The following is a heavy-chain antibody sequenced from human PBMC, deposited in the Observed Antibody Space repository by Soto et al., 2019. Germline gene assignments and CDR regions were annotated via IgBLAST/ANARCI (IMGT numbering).Heavy chain of an antibody. CDR1: GGSISSSSYY. CDR3: ARHRGYYDILTGYYTELNFDY. Sequence: SETLSLTCTVSGGSISSSSYYWGWIRQPPGKGLEWIGSIYYSGSTYHNPSLKSRVTISVDTSKNQFSLKLSSVTAADTAVYYCARHRGYYDILTGYYTELNFDYWGRGTLVTVSS. J-gene: IGHJ4*02. V-gene: IGHV4-39*01. CDR2: IYYSGST. D-gene: IGHD3-9*01.